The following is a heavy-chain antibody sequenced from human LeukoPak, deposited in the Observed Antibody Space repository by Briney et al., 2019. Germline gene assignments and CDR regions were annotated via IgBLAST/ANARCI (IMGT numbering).Heavy chain of an antibody. CDR2: INPNSGGT. CDR3: ARALPPPYCSGGSCDKYGMDV. Sequence: ASVKVSCKASGYTFTGYYMHWVRQAPGQGLEWMGWINPNSGGTNYAQKFQGRVTMTRDTSISTAYMELSRLRPDDTAVYYCARALPPPYCSGGSCDKYGMDVWGQGTTVTVSS. V-gene: IGHV1-2*02. J-gene: IGHJ6*02. D-gene: IGHD2-15*01. CDR1: GYTFTGYY.